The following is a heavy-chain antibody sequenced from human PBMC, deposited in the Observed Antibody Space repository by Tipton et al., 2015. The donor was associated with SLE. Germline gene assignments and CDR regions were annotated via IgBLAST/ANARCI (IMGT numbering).Heavy chain of an antibody. CDR2: ISSSGSTI. CDR3: ARAGIPPYYYYYMDV. D-gene: IGHD6-13*01. Sequence: AVSGFTFSDYYMSWIRQAPGKGLEWVSYISSSGSTIYYADSVKGRFTISRDNAKNSLYLQMNSLRAEDTAVYYCARAGIPPYYYYYMDVWGKGTTVTVSS. V-gene: IGHV3-11*01. CDR1: GFTFSDYY. J-gene: IGHJ6*03.